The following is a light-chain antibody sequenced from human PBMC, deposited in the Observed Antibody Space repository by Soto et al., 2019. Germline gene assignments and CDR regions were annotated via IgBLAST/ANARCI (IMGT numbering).Light chain of an antibody. CDR3: QAWDSSDVV. V-gene: IGLV3-1*01. J-gene: IGLJ2*01. CDR1: KLGDKY. CDR2: EDK. Sequence: SSELTQPPSVSVSPGQTASITCSGDKLGDKYACWYQQKPGQSPVLVMYEDKKRPSGIPERFSGSNSGNTATLTISGTQAMDEADYYCQAWDSSDVVFGGGTKLTVL.